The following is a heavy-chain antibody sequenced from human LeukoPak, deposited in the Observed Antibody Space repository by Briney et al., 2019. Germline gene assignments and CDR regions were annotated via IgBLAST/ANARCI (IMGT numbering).Heavy chain of an antibody. CDR2: IYYSGST. CDR1: GGSISSNSYY. D-gene: IGHD1-26*01. V-gene: IGHV4-39*07. J-gene: IGHJ3*02. Sequence: SETLSLTCAVSGGSISSNSYYWGWIRQPPGKGLEGIGSIYYSGSTNYNPSLKSRVTISVDTAKNQFSLKLSSVTAADTAVYYCARDSPYSGNDAFDIWGQGTMVTVSS. CDR3: ARDSPYSGNDAFDI.